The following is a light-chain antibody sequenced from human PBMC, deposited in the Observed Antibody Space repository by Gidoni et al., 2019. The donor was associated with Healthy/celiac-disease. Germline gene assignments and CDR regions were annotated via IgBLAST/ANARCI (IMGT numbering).Light chain of an antibody. J-gene: IGKJ1*01. CDR2: GAS. V-gene: IGKV3-20*01. Sequence: VLTQSPGTLSLSPGARATLSCRASQSVSSSYLAWHQQKPGQAPRLLLYGASSRATGIPDRFSGSGSATAFTLTISRLEPEDFAVYFCQQYGNLPRTFXQXTKVESK. CDR1: QSVSSSY. CDR3: QQYGNLPRT.